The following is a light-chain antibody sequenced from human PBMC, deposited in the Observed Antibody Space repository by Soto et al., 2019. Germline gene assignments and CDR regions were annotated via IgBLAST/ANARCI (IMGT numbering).Light chain of an antibody. CDR3: ASWDDNLNGGV. V-gene: IGLV2-8*01. J-gene: IGLJ3*02. Sequence: QSVLTQPPSASGSPGQSVAISCTGTSSDVGGYNYVSWYQQHPGKAPKLMIYEVNKRPSGVPDRFSGSKSGTSASLAINGLHSEDEADYYCASWDDNLNGGVFGGGTKLTVL. CDR2: EVN. CDR1: SSDVGGYNY.